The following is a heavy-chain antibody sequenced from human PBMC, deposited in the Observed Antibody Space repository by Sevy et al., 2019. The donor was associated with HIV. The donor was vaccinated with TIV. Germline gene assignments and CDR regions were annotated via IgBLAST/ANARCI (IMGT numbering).Heavy chain of an antibody. CDR3: ARDHVKDGDLGDYYYFAMDV. CDR2: VSGSDDTK. Sequence: GGSLRLSCAASGFTFSDYYMSWIRQAPGKGLEWVSYVSGSDDTKYYADSVKGRFTISRDNAKNSLYLQMNSLRAEDTALYYCARDHVKDGDLGDYYYFAMDVWGQGTTVTVSS. V-gene: IGHV3-11*01. CDR1: GFTFSDYY. D-gene: IGHD4-17*01. J-gene: IGHJ6*02.